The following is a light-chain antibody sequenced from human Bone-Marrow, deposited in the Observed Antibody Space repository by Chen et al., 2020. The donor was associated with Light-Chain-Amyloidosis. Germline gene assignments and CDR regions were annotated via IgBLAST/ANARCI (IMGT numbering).Light chain of an antibody. Sequence: SYELTQPPSLSVSPGQTAGRPCSGDDLPTKYAYWYQQKPGQAPVLVIHRDTERPSGISERFSGASSGTTATLTISGVQAEDEADYHCQSADSSGTYEVIFGGGTKLTVL. V-gene: IGLV3-25*03. CDR3: QSADSSGTYEVI. CDR2: RDT. CDR1: DLPTKY. J-gene: IGLJ2*01.